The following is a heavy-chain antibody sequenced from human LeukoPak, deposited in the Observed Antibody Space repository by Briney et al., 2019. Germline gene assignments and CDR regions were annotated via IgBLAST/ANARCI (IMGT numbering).Heavy chain of an antibody. J-gene: IGHJ4*02. D-gene: IGHD1-20*01. CDR3: ARENYNWNQYYFDY. CDR1: GGTFSSYA. CDR2: IIPIFGTA. Sequence: SVKVSCKASGGTFSSYAISWVRQAPGQGLEWMGGIIPIFGTANYAQKFQGRVTITTDESTSTAYMELSSLRSEDTAVYCCARENYNWNQYYFDYWGQGTLVTVSS. V-gene: IGHV1-69*05.